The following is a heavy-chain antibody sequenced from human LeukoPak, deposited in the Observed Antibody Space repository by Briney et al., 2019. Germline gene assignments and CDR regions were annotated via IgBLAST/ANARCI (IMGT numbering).Heavy chain of an antibody. Sequence: SETLSLTCTVSGGSISTYYWSWIRQSPGRGLEWIGYIYYSGITKYNPSLKSRVTISVDTSTNQFCLRLSSVTAADTAVYYRARGYYYDRSGYFLDFWGQGTLVTVSS. D-gene: IGHD3-22*01. CDR3: ARGYYYDRSGYFLDF. CDR2: IYYSGIT. J-gene: IGHJ4*02. V-gene: IGHV4-59*01. CDR1: GGSISTYY.